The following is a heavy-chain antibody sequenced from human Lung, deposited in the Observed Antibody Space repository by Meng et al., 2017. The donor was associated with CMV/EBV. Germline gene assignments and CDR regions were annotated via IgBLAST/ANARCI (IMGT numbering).Heavy chain of an antibody. CDR3: ANGPFRVSSCCIGEY. J-gene: IGHJ4*02. D-gene: IGHD2-15*01. V-gene: IGHV3-48*03. CDR1: GLTFSNYE. CDR2: ISSSDNSI. Sequence: GESLKISCTVSGLTFSNYEMNWVRQAPGKGLEWVSFISSSDNSIYYADSVQGRFTISRDNAKNSLYLQMNSLRAEDTAVYYCANGPFRVSSCCIGEYWGQGXLVTVSS.